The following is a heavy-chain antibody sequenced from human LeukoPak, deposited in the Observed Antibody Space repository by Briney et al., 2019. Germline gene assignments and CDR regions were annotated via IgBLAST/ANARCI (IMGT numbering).Heavy chain of an antibody. V-gene: IGHV3-9*01. J-gene: IGHJ6*02. CDR1: GFTFDDYA. CDR2: ISWNSGSI. Sequence: GGSLRLSCAASGFTFDDYAMHWVRQAPGKGLEWVSGISWNSGSIGYADSVKGRFTISRDNAENSLYLQMNSLRAEDTALYYCAKDITAIVAGNGMDVWGQGTTVTVSS. CDR3: AKDITAIVAGNGMDV. D-gene: IGHD6-19*01.